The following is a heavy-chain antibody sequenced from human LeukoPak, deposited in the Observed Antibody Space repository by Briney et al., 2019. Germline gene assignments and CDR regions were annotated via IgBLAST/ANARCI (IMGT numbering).Heavy chain of an antibody. CDR1: GYSFNNGYY. V-gene: IGHV4-38-2*01. J-gene: IGHJ6*03. Sequence: SETLSLTCAVSGYSFNNGYYWVWIRQPPGKGLEWIGSLYHSDSVYYNTALQSRVSMSVDTSKNQFSLKLSFVTAADTAVYYCARQHDSYFYYYVDVWGSGTTVTVSS. CDR2: LYHSDSV. CDR3: ARQHDSYFYYYVDV.